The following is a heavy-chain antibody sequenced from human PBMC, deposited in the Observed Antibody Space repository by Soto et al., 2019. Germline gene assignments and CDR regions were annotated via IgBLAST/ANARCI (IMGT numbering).Heavy chain of an antibody. CDR3: AKSSRELYYFDY. V-gene: IGHV3-23*01. CDR1: GFTFSSYA. J-gene: IGHJ4*02. D-gene: IGHD1-26*01. Sequence: TGGSLILSCAASGFTFSSYAMSWVRQAPGKGLEWVSAISGSGGSTYYADSVKGRFTISRDNSKNTLYLQMNSLRAEDTAVYYCAKSSRELYYFDYWGQGTLVTVSS. CDR2: ISGSGGST.